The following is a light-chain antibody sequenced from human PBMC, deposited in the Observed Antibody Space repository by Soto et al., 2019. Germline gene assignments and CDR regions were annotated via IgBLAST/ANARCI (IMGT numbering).Light chain of an antibody. J-gene: IGKJ2*01. CDR3: QRTNSFPPYT. V-gene: IGKV1-12*01. CDR1: QDIDNW. Sequence: DIQMTQSPSSMSASVGDRVTITCRASQDIDNWLAWYQQKPGKAPKILIYSASTLQYGVPSRFSGSGSGTDFTLTISSLQPEDFATYFCQRTNSFPPYTFGQGPRWIS. CDR2: SAS.